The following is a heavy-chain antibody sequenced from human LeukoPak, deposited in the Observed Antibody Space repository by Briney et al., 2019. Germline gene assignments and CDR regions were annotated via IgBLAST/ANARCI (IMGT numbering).Heavy chain of an antibody. J-gene: IGHJ6*03. D-gene: IGHD2-15*01. CDR2: IYHSGST. V-gene: IGHV4-38-2*02. CDR1: GYSISSGYY. CDR3: ARVRCSGGSCPYYYYYYYMDV. Sequence: SETLSLTCTVSGYSISSGYYWGWIRQPPGKGLEWIGSIYHSGSTYYNPSLKSRVTISVDTSKNQFSLKLRFVTAADTAVYYCARVRCSGGSCPYYYYYYYMDVWGNGTTVTVSS.